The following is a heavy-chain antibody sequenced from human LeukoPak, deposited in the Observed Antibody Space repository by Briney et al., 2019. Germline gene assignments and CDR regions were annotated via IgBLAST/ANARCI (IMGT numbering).Heavy chain of an antibody. V-gene: IGHV4-34*01. CDR2: INHSGST. CDR1: GGSLSGYY. Sequence: SETLSLTCAVYGGSLSGYYWSWIRQPPGKGLEWIGEINHSGSTNYNPSLKSRVTISVDTSKNQFSLKLSSVTAADTAVYYCARGIPLRVDCSGGSCYPFNWFDPWGQGPLVTVSS. D-gene: IGHD2-15*01. J-gene: IGHJ5*02. CDR3: ARGIPLRVDCSGGSCYPFNWFDP.